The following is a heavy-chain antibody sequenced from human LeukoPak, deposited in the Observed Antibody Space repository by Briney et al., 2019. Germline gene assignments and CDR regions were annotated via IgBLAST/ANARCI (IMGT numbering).Heavy chain of an antibody. CDR2: IKQDGSEK. D-gene: IGHD2-21*02. J-gene: IGHJ6*02. CDR3: ARYCGGDCYGMDV. Sequence: GGSLRLSCAASGFTFSSYAMSWVRQAPGKGLEWVANIKQDGSEKDYVDSVKGRFTISRDNPKNSLYLQMNSLRAEDTAVYYCARYCGGDCYGMDVWGQGTTVTVSS. CDR1: GFTFSSYA. V-gene: IGHV3-7*01.